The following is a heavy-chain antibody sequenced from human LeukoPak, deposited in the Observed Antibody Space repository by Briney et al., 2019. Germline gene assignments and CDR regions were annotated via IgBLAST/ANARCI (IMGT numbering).Heavy chain of an antibody. CDR2: ISDSGGST. Sequence: GGSLRLSCAVSGITLSNYGMTWVRQAPGKGLEWVAGISDSGGSTNYADSVKGRFTISRDNPKNTLYLQMNSLRAEDTAVYFCAKRGVVIRVILVGFHKEAYYFDSWGQGALVTVSS. CDR1: GITLSNYG. V-gene: IGHV3-23*01. J-gene: IGHJ4*02. D-gene: IGHD3-22*01. CDR3: AKRGVVIRVILVGFHKEAYYFDS.